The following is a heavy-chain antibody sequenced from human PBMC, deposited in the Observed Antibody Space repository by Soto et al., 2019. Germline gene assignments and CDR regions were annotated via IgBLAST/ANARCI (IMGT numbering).Heavy chain of an antibody. J-gene: IGHJ5*02. CDR1: GFIFDDYA. V-gene: IGHV3-9*01. Sequence: EVQLVESGGGLVQPGRSLRLSCAASGFIFDDYAIHWVRRAPGKGLEWVSGISWNGADVGYADSVKGRFTISRDNAKNSLYLQMDRLRAQETALYYSANLPLYGSRFASWRQGTLVTVSS. CDR2: ISWNGADV. CDR3: ANLPLYGSRFAS. D-gene: IGHD3-10*01.